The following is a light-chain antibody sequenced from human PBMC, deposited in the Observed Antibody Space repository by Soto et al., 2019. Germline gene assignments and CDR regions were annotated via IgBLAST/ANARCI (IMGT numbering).Light chain of an antibody. CDR3: QQYDDLPYT. Sequence: DIQMTQSPSSLSAAIGDRVTITCQARHDIRNHLNWYQQKPGQAPNLLIYDASNSETGVPSRFSGSGSWRDITFTISSLQPEDIATYYCQQYDDLPYTFGQGTKLESK. CDR1: HDIRNH. V-gene: IGKV1-33*01. J-gene: IGKJ2*01. CDR2: DAS.